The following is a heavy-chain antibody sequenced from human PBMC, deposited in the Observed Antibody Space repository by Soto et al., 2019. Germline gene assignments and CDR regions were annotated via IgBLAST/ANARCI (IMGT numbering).Heavy chain of an antibody. CDR3: AKDLGYCSSTSCYSWFDP. V-gene: IGHV3-23*01. CDR1: GFTFSSYA. D-gene: IGHD2-2*01. Sequence: HPGGSLRLSCAASGFTFSSYAMSWVRQAPGKGLEWVSAISGSGGSTYYADSVKGRFTISRDNSKNTLYLQMNSLRAEDTAVYYCAKDLGYCSSTSCYSWFDPWGQGTLVTVSS. CDR2: ISGSGGST. J-gene: IGHJ5*02.